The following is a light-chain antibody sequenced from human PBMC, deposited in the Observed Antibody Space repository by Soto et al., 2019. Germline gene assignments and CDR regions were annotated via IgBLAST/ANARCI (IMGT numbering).Light chain of an antibody. V-gene: IGLV2-14*03. CDR1: SSDVGGYNY. CDR2: DAT. CDR3: SSYTPSNTRQIV. J-gene: IGLJ1*01. Sequence: QSSLTQPASVSGSPGQSITISSTGTSSDVGGYNYVSWYQHHPGKAPKLIIYDATNRPSGVSNPFSGSKSGNTASLTISGLQPEDEADYYCSSYTPSNTRQIVCGAGTKVTVL.